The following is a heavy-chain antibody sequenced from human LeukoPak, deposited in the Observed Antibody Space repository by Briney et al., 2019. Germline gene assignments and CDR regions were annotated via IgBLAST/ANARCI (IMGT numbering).Heavy chain of an antibody. V-gene: IGHV1-18*04. CDR2: ISAYNGNT. D-gene: IGHD3-9*01. Sequence: ASVKVSCKASGYTFTSYGISRVRQAPGQGLEWMGWISAYNGNTNYAQKLQGRVTMTTDTSTSTAYMELRSLRSDDTAVYYCARDSDYDILTGYYTSVNRGFDYWAQGTLVTVSS. J-gene: IGHJ4*02. CDR3: ARDSDYDILTGYYTSVNRGFDY. CDR1: GYTFTSYG.